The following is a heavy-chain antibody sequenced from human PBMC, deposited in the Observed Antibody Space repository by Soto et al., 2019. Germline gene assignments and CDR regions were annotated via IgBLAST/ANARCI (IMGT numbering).Heavy chain of an antibody. J-gene: IGHJ6*04. D-gene: IGHD2-15*01. CDR3: AKLGSCTGGTCYLDYYYGVDV. CDR2: ISSGGNT. V-gene: IGHV3-23*01. CDR1: GFSFSRNA. Sequence: QLLESGGGLVQPGGSLRLSCEASGFSFSRNAMSWVRQAPGKGVEWVSSISSGGNTYYADSVKGRFTISRDNSKNTQSLQMTSLGAEDTAVYYCAKLGSCTGGTCYLDYYYGVDVWGKGTTVTVS.